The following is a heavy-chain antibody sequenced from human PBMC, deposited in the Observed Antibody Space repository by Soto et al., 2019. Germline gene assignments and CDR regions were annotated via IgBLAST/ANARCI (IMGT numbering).Heavy chain of an antibody. Sequence: GESLKISCVASGFSFSEYTMSWVRQAPGKGLDWVSTISTSSSNIFYAASVKGRFTVSRDNAKNTMYLQMDNLRAEDTAVYFCARGLGGVQVAAEIDYWGQGTLVTVSS. CDR1: GFSFSEYT. V-gene: IGHV3-21*06. CDR3: ARGLGGVQVAAEIDY. J-gene: IGHJ4*02. CDR2: ISTSSSNI. D-gene: IGHD3-10*01.